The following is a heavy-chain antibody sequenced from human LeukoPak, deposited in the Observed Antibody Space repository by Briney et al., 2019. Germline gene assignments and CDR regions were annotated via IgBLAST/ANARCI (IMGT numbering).Heavy chain of an antibody. Sequence: GASVKVSCKASGYTFTGCYMHWVRQAPGQGLEWMGWISAYNGNTNYAQKLQGRVTMTTDTSTSTAYMELRSLRSDDTAVYYCARDPSPMITFGGVIVPTADYWGQGTLVTVSS. J-gene: IGHJ4*02. CDR2: ISAYNGNT. CDR3: ARDPSPMITFGGVIVPTADY. D-gene: IGHD3-16*02. CDR1: GYTFTGCY. V-gene: IGHV1-18*04.